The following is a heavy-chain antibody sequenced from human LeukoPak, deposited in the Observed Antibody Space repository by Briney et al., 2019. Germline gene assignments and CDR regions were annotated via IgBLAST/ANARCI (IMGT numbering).Heavy chain of an antibody. J-gene: IGHJ4*02. CDR2: IYPGDSDT. CDR3: ARHGVATIPYFDY. V-gene: IGHV5-51*01. Sequence: GESLKISCKGSGYSFTSYWIGWVRQMPGKGLEWMGIIYPGDSDTRYSPSFQGQVTISADKSISTAYLQWSSLKASDTATYYCARHGVATIPYFDYWGQGTLVTVSS. CDR1: GYSFTSYW. D-gene: IGHD5-12*01.